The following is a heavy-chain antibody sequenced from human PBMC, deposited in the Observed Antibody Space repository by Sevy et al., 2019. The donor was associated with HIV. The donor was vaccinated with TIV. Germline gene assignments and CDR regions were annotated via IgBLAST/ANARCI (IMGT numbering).Heavy chain of an antibody. CDR3: ARDQKGKYCAYDGAGYYGMDV. CDR2: ISSSGNYI. J-gene: IGHJ6*02. V-gene: IGHV3-21*01. Sequence: GGSLRLSCTASGFSFNTYSMNWVRQGPGKGLEWVSSISSSGNYIYYADSVKGRITISRDNAKNSLYLQMNSLRAEDTAVYYCARDQKGKYCAYDGAGYYGMDVWGQGTTVTVSS. CDR1: GFSFNTYS. D-gene: IGHD5-12*01.